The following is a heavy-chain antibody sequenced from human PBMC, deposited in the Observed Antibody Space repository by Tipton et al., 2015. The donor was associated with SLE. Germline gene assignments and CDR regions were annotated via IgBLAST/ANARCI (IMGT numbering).Heavy chain of an antibody. CDR2: IFPSDPDT. Sequence: GQLVQSGAEVKKPGESLKISCKGSGYSFTNYWIGWVRQMPGKGLEWMAIIFPSDPDTRYSPAFPGQVTTSADKSLSPAYLQWSSLKASDTAMYYCARLYYDILTGPEDYFDYWGQGTLVTVSS. CDR1: GYSFTNYW. V-gene: IGHV5-51*03. D-gene: IGHD3-9*01. J-gene: IGHJ4*02. CDR3: ARLYYDILTGPEDYFDY.